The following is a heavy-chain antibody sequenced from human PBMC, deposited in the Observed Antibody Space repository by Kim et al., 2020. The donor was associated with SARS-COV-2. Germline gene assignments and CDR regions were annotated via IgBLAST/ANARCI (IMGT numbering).Heavy chain of an antibody. J-gene: IGHJ2*01. CDR3: ARDGYSYVDDWYFDL. Sequence: PSLKSRVTISVDTSKNQFSLKLSSVTAADTAVYYCARDGYSYVDDWYFDLWGRGTLVTVSS. D-gene: IGHD5-18*01. V-gene: IGHV4-31*02.